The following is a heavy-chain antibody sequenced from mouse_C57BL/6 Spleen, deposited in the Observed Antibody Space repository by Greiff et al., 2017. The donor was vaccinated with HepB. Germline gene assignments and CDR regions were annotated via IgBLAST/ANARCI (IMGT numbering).Heavy chain of an antibody. Sequence: VQLQQSGAELFRPGTSVKVSCKAPGYAFTNYLIEWVKQRPGQGLEWIGVINPGSGGTNYNEKFKGKTTLTADKSSSTAYMQLLSLTSEVSAGYICARTTQYDYAMDYWGQGTSVTDSS. J-gene: IGHJ4*01. V-gene: IGHV1-54*01. CDR1: GYAFTNYL. CDR2: INPGSGGT. D-gene: IGHD5-1-1*01. CDR3: ARTTQYDYAMDY.